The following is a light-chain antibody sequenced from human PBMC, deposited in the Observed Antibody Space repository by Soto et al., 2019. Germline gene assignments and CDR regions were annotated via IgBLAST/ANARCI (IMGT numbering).Light chain of an antibody. Sequence: QSALTQPASVSGSPGQSITISCNGTSSDVGGYNYVSWYQQHPGKAPKLMIYDVSKRPSGVSNRFSGSKSGNTASLTISGLQAEDEADYYCSSYTSSSTLVFGGGTKLTVL. CDR1: SSDVGGYNY. CDR3: SSYTSSSTLV. J-gene: IGLJ2*01. CDR2: DVS. V-gene: IGLV2-14*01.